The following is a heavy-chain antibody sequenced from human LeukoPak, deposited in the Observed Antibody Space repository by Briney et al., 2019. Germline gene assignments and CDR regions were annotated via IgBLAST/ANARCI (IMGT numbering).Heavy chain of an antibody. CDR2: IYYSGST. J-gene: IGHJ5*02. CDR1: GGSTSTYY. CDR3: ARESGYCSGGSCRGWFDP. Sequence: SETLCLTCTVSGGSTSTYYWSRIRQPPGKGLEWIVYIYYSGSTNYNPSLKSRVTISVDTSKNQFSLKLSSVTAADTAVYYCARESGYCSGGSCRGWFDPGGQGTLVTVSS. V-gene: IGHV4-59*01. D-gene: IGHD2-15*01.